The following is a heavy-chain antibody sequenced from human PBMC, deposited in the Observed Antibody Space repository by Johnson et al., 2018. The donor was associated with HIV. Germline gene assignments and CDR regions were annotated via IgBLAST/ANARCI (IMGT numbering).Heavy chain of an antibody. CDR2: ISYDGSNK. D-gene: IGHD1-14*01. V-gene: IGHV3-30*04. CDR3: ARGSRYTFDNDAVHLLHAFDI. Sequence: QVQLVESGGGVVQPGRSLRLSCAASGFTFSTYAMHWVRQAPGKGLEWVAAISYDGSNKYYADSVKGRFTISRDSSKNTLYLEMNTLSPEDTARYYCARGSRYTFDNDAVHLLHAFDIWGQGTMVTVSS. J-gene: IGHJ3*02. CDR1: GFTFSTYA.